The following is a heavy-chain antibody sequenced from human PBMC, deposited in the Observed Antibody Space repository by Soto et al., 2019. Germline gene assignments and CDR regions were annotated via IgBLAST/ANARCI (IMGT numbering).Heavy chain of an antibody. V-gene: IGHV3-74*01. CDR2: INFDGSAT. D-gene: IGHD4-4*01. J-gene: IGHJ4*02. CDR3: ARERGNYNGIFDY. CDR1: GLTFSSSW. Sequence: EVQLVESGGGLVQPGGSRRLSCAVSGLTFSSSWMHWVRQGPGKGLVWVSRINFDGSATHYADSVQGRFTISRDNAKNVLSLQMTNLSAEDTAVYYCARERGNYNGIFDYWGQGTLVTVSS.